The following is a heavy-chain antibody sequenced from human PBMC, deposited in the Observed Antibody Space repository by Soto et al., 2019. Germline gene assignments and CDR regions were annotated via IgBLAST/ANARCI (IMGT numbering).Heavy chain of an antibody. CDR2: TRNKANSYTT. D-gene: IGHD3-3*01. Sequence: EVQLVESGGGLVQPGGSLRLSCAASGFTLSDHYMDWVRQAPGKGLEWVGRTRNKANSYTTEYAASVKGRFTISRDDSKNSLYLQMNSLKTEDTAVYYCASTPQTGYDFHVWGQGTTVTVSS. CDR1: GFTLSDHY. J-gene: IGHJ6*02. CDR3: ASTPQTGYDFHV. V-gene: IGHV3-72*01.